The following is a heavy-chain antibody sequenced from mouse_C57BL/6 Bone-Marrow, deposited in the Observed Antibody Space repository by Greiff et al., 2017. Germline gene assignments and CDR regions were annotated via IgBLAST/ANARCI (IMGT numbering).Heavy chain of an antibody. CDR3: APYGSSLYYFDY. CDR2: INPNNGGT. D-gene: IGHD1-1*01. CDR1: GYTFTDYY. J-gene: IGHJ2*01. V-gene: IGHV1-26*01. Sequence: EVQLQQSGPELVKPGASVKISCKASGYTFTDYYMNWVKQSHGKSLEWIGDINPNNGGTSYNQKFKGKATLTVDKSSSTAYMELRSLTSEDSAVYYCAPYGSSLYYFDYWGQGTTLTVSS.